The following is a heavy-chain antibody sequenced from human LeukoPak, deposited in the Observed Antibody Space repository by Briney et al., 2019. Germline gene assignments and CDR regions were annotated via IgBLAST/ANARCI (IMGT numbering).Heavy chain of an antibody. J-gene: IGHJ4*02. CDR1: GITLSNYG. V-gene: IGHV3-23*01. CDR3: AKRGVVIRVILVGFHKEAYYFDS. D-gene: IGHD3-10*01. Sequence: QTGGSLRLSCAVSGITLSNYGMSWVRQAPGKGLEWVAGISGSGGGTHYADSVKGRFTISRDNPKNTLHLQMNSLRAEDTAVYFCAKRGVVIRVILVGFHKEAYYFDSWGQGALVIVSS. CDR2: ISGSGGGT.